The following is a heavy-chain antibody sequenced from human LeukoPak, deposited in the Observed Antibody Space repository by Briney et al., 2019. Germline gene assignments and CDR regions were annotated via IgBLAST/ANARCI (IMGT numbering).Heavy chain of an antibody. CDR2: ISYSGSA. V-gene: IGHV4-61*01. J-gene: IGHJ5*02. D-gene: IGHD2-15*01. Sequence: SETLSLTCSVSGGSVSSSLNKWSWIRRPPGKGLEWIGEISYSGSASYNPSLRSRVTIPIDTSTNQFSLTLDSVTAADTAVYYCATEAECSGGSCYSYGWFDPWGQGTQVIVSS. CDR1: GGSVSSSLNK. CDR3: ATEAECSGGSCYSYGWFDP.